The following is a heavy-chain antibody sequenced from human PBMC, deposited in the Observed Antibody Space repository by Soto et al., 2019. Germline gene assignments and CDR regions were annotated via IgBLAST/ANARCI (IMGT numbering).Heavy chain of an antibody. Sequence: GGSLRLSCAASGFTVSSNYMSWVRQAPGKGLEWVSVIYSGGSTYYADSVKGRFTISRDNSKNTLYLQMNSLRAEDTAVYYCARERGATVRVGSANYYYGMDVWGQGTTVTVSS. V-gene: IGHV3-53*01. D-gene: IGHD4-4*01. J-gene: IGHJ6*02. CDR3: ARERGATVRVGSANYYYGMDV. CDR1: GFTVSSNY. CDR2: IYSGGST.